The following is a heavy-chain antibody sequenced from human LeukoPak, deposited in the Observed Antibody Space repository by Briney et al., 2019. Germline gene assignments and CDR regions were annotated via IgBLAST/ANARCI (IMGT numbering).Heavy chain of an antibody. CDR1: GYTFTSYG. CDR3: ARSKCYYDDNWFDP. CDR2: ISAYNGNT. V-gene: IGHV1-18*01. J-gene: IGHJ5*02. Sequence: ASVKVSCKASGYTFTSYGISWVRQAPGQGLEWMGWISAYNGNTNYAQKLQGRVTMTTDTSTSTAYMELRSLRSDDTAVYYCARSKCYYDDNWFDPWGQGTLVTVSS. D-gene: IGHD3-22*01.